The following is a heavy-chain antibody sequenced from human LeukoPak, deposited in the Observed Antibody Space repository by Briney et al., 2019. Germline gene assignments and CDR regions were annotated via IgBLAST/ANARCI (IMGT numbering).Heavy chain of an antibody. CDR1: GGSISSYY. CDR3: ARHERNSSLDTNFDY. Sequence: SETLSLTCTVSGGSISSYYWGWIRQSPGKGLEWIGSIYYSGSTYYNPSLKSRVTISVDTSKNQFSLKLSSVTAADTAVYYCARHERNSSLDTNFDYWGQGTLVTVSS. J-gene: IGHJ4*02. CDR2: IYYSGST. V-gene: IGHV4-39*01. D-gene: IGHD1-14*01.